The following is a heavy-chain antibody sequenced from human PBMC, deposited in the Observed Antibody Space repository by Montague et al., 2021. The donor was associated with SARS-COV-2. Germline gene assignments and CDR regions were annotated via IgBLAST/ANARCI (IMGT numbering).Heavy chain of an antibody. CDR2: ISGSGGGT. CDR3: AKDGYNSGLGEGMDD. CDR1: GFTFSRST. V-gene: IGHV3-23*01. J-gene: IGHJ4*01. Sequence: SLRLSCAASGFTFSRSTMNWVRQAPGKGLEWVSGISGSGGGTYYXXSLKGRFTISRDNSKNMLYLQMNSLRAEDTAVYYCAKDGYNSGLGEGMDDWGQGTMVTVSS. D-gene: IGHD6-19*01.